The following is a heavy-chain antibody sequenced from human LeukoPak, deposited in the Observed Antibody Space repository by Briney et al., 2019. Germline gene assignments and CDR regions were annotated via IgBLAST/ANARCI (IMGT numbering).Heavy chain of an antibody. CDR1: GFTFDDYG. CDR3: ARCSYDSSGYSDY. V-gene: IGHV3-20*04. J-gene: IGHJ4*02. CDR2: IIWSGGST. D-gene: IGHD3-22*01. Sequence: GGSLRLSCAASGFTFDDYGMSWVRQAPGKGLEWVSGIIWSGGSTGYADSVKGRFTISRDNSKNTLYLQMNSLRAEDTAVYYCARCSYDSSGYSDYWGQGTLVTVSS.